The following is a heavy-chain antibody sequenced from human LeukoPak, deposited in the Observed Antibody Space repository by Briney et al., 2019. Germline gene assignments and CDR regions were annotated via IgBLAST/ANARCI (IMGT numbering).Heavy chain of an antibody. CDR3: ARARTVNQYYYYGMDV. D-gene: IGHD4-4*01. CDR1: GGSISSYY. CDR2: IYTSGST. J-gene: IGHJ6*02. Sequence: SETLSLTCTVSGGSISSYYWSWIRQPAGKGLEWIGRIYTSGSTNYNPSLKSRVTMSVDTSKNQFSLKLSSVTAADTAVYYCARARTVNQYYYYGMDVWGQGTTVTVSS. V-gene: IGHV4-4*07.